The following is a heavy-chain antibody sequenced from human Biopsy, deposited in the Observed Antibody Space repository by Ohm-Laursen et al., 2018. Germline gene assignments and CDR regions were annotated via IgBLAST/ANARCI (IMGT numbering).Heavy chain of an antibody. Sequence: TQTLTLTYTFSGSSLTTPGVGVGWIRQPPGKALEWLALIYWNEKKRFRPSLRDRLTIIKDTSKNQVVLTVTNVDPVDKATYYCARVLYYDSSGYFLDHWGQGTLVTVSS. CDR1: GSSLTTPGVG. D-gene: IGHD3-22*01. CDR3: ARVLYYDSSGYFLDH. J-gene: IGHJ4*02. CDR2: IYWNEKK. V-gene: IGHV2-5*01.